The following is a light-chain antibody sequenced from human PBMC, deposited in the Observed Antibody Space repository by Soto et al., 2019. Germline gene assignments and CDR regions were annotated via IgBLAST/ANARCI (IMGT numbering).Light chain of an antibody. CDR3: KQYKSYSPWT. Sequence: DIQMTQSPSTLSASVGDRVTITCRASQSISSWLAWYQQKRGKAPKLLIDDASSLESGVPSRFSGSGSGTEFTLTVSSLQPDDFATYYCKQYKSYSPWTFGQGTKVEIK. V-gene: IGKV1-5*01. J-gene: IGKJ1*01. CDR2: DAS. CDR1: QSISSW.